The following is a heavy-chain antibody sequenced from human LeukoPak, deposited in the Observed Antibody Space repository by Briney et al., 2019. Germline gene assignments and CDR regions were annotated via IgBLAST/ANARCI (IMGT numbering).Heavy chain of an antibody. CDR2: IYYSGST. D-gene: IGHD3-22*01. J-gene: IGHJ4*02. CDR3: ARATTDYDSSGYYPDYFDY. Sequence: SQTLSLTCTVSGGSISSGGYYWSWIRQHPGKGLEWIGYIYYSGSTYYNPSLKSRVTISVDTPKNQFSLKLSSVTAADTAVYYCARATTDYDSSGYYPDYFDYWGQGTPVTVSS. CDR1: GGSISSGGYY. V-gene: IGHV4-31*03.